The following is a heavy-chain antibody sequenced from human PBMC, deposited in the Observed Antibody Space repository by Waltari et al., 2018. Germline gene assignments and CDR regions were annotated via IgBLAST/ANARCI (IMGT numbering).Heavy chain of an antibody. V-gene: IGHV1-69*10. Sequence: QVQLVQSGAEVKKPGSSVKVSCKASGGTFSSYAISWVRQAPGQGLEWMGGTTPICGIANYAQKFQGRVTIPADKSTSTAYMELSSLRSEDTAVYYCAREELGSAATFDPWGQGTLVTVSS. CDR1: GGTFSSYA. D-gene: IGHD1-7*01. CDR2: TTPICGIA. CDR3: AREELGSAATFDP. J-gene: IGHJ5*02.